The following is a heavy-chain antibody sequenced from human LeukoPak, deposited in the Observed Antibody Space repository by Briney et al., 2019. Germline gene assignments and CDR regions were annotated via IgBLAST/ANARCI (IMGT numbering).Heavy chain of an antibody. J-gene: IGHJ4*02. V-gene: IGHV3-15*01. Sequence: GGSLRLSCAASGFTFIDAWMSWVRQAPGKGLEWVGRIKSKAGGRTPDYAAPVKGRFTISRDDSQNTLYVQMECRTTEHTAVYYCATIRDSSSWAFDYWGQGTLVTVSS. D-gene: IGHD6-13*01. CDR3: ATIRDSSSWAFDY. CDR2: IKSKAGGRTP. CDR1: GFTFIDAW.